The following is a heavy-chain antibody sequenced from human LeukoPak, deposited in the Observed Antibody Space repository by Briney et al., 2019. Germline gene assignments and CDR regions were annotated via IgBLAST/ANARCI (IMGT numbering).Heavy chain of an antibody. CDR2: INWNGGST. Sequence: SGGSLRLSCAASGFTFDDYGMSWVRQAPGKGLEWVSGINWNGGSTGYADSVKGRFTISRDNAKNSLYLQMNSLRAEDTALYYCARDLNYYGSGSSIDYWGQGALVTVSS. D-gene: IGHD3-10*01. J-gene: IGHJ4*02. CDR3: ARDLNYYGSGSSIDY. V-gene: IGHV3-20*04. CDR1: GFTFDDYG.